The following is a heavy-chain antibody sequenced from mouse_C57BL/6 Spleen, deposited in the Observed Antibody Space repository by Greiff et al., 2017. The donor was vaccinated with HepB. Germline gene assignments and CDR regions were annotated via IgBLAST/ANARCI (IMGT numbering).Heavy chain of an antibody. Sequence: VQLQQPGAELVKPGASVKLSCKASGYTFTSYWMHWVKQRPGQGLEWIGMIHPNSGSTNYNEKFKSKATLTVDKSSSTAYMKLSSLTSEDSAVYYCARTYYSNRVDYWGQGTTLTVSS. D-gene: IGHD2-5*01. V-gene: IGHV1-64*01. CDR2: IHPNSGST. J-gene: IGHJ2*01. CDR3: ARTYYSNRVDY. CDR1: GYTFTSYW.